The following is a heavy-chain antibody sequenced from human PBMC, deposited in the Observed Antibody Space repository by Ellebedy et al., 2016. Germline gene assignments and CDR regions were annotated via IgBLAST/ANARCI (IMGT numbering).Heavy chain of an antibody. V-gene: IGHV3-23*01. Sequence: GGSLRLSXAASGFTFSTYAMSWVRQAPGKGLEWVSTISGSGGTTYYADSVKGRFAISRDNSKNSLFLQMNSLRAEDTAVYYCARGLLPAAFDYWGQGTLVTVSS. CDR1: GFTFSTYA. CDR3: ARGLLPAAFDY. CDR2: ISGSGGTT. D-gene: IGHD2-2*01. J-gene: IGHJ4*02.